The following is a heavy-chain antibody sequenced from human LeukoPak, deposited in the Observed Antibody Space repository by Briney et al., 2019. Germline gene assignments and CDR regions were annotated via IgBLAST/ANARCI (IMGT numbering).Heavy chain of an antibody. CDR2: IYPGDSDA. CDR1: GYIFSSYW. CDR3: ARLSSSWLAVDS. Sequence: PGESLQISCKGSGYIFSSYWIGWVRQMPGKGLEWMGIIYPGDSDARYSPSFEGQVTISVDKSISTAYLQWSSLKASDTAMYYCARLSSSWLAVDSWGQGTLVTVSS. V-gene: IGHV5-51*01. D-gene: IGHD6-13*01. J-gene: IGHJ4*02.